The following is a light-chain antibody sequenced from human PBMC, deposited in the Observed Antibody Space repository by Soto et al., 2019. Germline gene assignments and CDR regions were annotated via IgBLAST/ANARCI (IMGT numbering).Light chain of an antibody. CDR2: DAY. CDR1: QSFRGL. V-gene: IGKV3-11*01. CDR3: QQRNMWPIT. Sequence: EVVLTQTPVTPSLPPGERATLSCRASQSFRGLLAWYQQKPGQAPRLLIYDAYNWATGIPPRFSGSGSGTDFTLTISSLEPEDSAVYYCQQRNMWPITFGQGTRLDIK. J-gene: IGKJ5*01.